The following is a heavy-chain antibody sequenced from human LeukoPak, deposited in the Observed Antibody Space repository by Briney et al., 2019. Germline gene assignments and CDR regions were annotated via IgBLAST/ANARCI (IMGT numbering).Heavy chain of an antibody. Sequence: PSETLSLTCTVSGGSISSYYWSWIRQPPGKGLEWIGYIYYSGSTNYTPSLKSRVTISVDTSKNQFSLKLNSVTAADTAVYYCARDRMTTVTGGFDPWGQGTLVTVSS. CDR1: GGSISSYY. V-gene: IGHV4-59*12. D-gene: IGHD4-11*01. CDR3: ARDRMTTVTGGFDP. J-gene: IGHJ5*02. CDR2: IYYSGST.